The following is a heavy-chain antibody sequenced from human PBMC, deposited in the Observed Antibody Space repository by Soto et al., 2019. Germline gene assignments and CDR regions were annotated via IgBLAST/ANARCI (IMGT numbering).Heavy chain of an antibody. Sequence: QLLLQESGPGLVKPSETLSLTCTVSGGAILDSTYYWAWIRQPPGKGLEWIGTIFYSGGTFYTPSLKGRVTMSVDKSKNQFSLKLTSVTAADTAVYFCARQATGYYYGWFDPWGQGTLVTVSS. CDR3: ARQATGYYYGWFDP. J-gene: IGHJ5*02. CDR1: GGAILDSTYY. V-gene: IGHV4-39*01. CDR2: IFYSGGT. D-gene: IGHD3-22*01.